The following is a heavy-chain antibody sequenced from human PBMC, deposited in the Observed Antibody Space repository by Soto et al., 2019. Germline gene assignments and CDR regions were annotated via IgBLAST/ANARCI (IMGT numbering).Heavy chain of an antibody. D-gene: IGHD5-12*01. CDR2: ISYDGSNK. CDR1: GFTFSSYG. V-gene: IGHV3-30*18. Sequence: PGGSLRLSCAASGFTFSSYGMHWVRQGPGKGLEWVAVISYDGSNKYYADSVKGRFTISRDNSKNTLYLQMNSLRAEDTAVYYCAKDFRAWLSPAPFDYWGQGTLVTVSS. J-gene: IGHJ4*02. CDR3: AKDFRAWLSPAPFDY.